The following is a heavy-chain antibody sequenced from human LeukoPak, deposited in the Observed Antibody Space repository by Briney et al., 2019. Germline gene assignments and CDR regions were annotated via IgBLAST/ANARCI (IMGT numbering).Heavy chain of an antibody. CDR3: ARGGTGYSSSWYKYYYYGMDV. CDR1: GGSFSGYY. J-gene: IGHJ6*02. CDR2: INHSGST. V-gene: IGHV4-34*01. Sequence: SETLSLTCAVYGGSFSGYYWSWIRQPPGKGLEWIGEINHSGSTNYNPSLTSRVTISVDTSKNQFSLKLSSVTAAATAVYYCARGGTGYSSSWYKYYYYGMDVWGQGTTVTVSS. D-gene: IGHD6-13*01.